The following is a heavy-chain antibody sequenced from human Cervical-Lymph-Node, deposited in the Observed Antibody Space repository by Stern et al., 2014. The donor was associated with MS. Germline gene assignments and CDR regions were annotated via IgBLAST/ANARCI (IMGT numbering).Heavy chain of an antibody. D-gene: IGHD2-21*01. CDR1: GYSFTTYW. CDR3: ARQYSSSLGPFDY. CDR2: LYPGDSET. J-gene: IGHJ4*02. Sequence: QLVESGAEVKKPGEALKISCKGSGYSFTTYWIAWVRQMPGKGLEWMGILYPGDSETRYSPSFQGQVTISADKSISPAYLQWSSLKASDTAMYYCARQYSSSLGPFDYWGQGTLVTVSS. V-gene: IGHV5-51*01.